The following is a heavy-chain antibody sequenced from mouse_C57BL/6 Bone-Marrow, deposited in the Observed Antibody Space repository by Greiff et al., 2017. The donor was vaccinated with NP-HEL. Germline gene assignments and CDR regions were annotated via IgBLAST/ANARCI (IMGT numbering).Heavy chain of an antibody. Sequence: VKLQESGAELVKPGASVKLSCKASGYTFTEYTIHWVKQRSGQGLEWIGWFYPGSGSIKYNEKFKDKATLTADKSSSTVYMELSRLTSEDSAVYFCARHEIYYGSSYGAMDYWGQGTSVTVSS. V-gene: IGHV1-62-2*01. J-gene: IGHJ4*01. CDR1: GYTFTEYT. CDR3: ARHEIYYGSSYGAMDY. CDR2: FYPGSGSI. D-gene: IGHD1-1*01.